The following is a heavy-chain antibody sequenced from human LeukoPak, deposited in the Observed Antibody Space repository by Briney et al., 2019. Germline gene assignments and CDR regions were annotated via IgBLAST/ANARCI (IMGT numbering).Heavy chain of an antibody. CDR1: GFTFSSYG. Sequence: GGSLRLSCAASGFTFSSYGMHWVRQAPGKGLEWVAVISYDGSNKYYADSVKGRFTISRDNSKNTLYLQMNSLRAEDTAVYYCAKDGHRWGYCGGDCYSKLFQHWGQGTLVTVSS. V-gene: IGHV3-30*18. J-gene: IGHJ1*01. D-gene: IGHD2-21*02. CDR3: AKDGHRWGYCGGDCYSKLFQH. CDR2: ISYDGSNK.